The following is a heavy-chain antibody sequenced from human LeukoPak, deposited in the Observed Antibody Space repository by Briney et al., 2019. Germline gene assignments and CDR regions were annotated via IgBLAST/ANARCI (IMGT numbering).Heavy chain of an antibody. J-gene: IGHJ5*02. CDR3: XXXXXXXXENWFDP. CDR2: VYYTGST. V-gene: IGHV4-39*07. CDR1: XXSISTSSYS. Sequence: XTXSXXSISTSSYSWGWIRQPPGKGLEWIGTVYYTGSTNYNPSLKSRVTISVDTSKNQFSLKLNSVTAADTAVYYXXXXXXXXXENWFDPWGQGTLVTVSS.